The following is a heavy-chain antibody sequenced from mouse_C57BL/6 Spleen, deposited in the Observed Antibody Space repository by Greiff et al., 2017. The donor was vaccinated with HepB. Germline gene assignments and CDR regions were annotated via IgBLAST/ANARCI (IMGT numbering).Heavy chain of an antibody. CDR2: IRNKANGYTT. CDR1: GFTFTDYY. CDR3: ARSNYGKGFDY. D-gene: IGHD2-1*01. J-gene: IGHJ2*01. V-gene: IGHV7-3*01. Sequence: VQLKESGGGLVQPGGSLSLSCAASGFTFTDYYMSWVRQPPGKALEWLGFIRNKANGYTTEYSASVKGRFTISRDNSQSILYLQMNALRAEDSATYYCARSNYGKGFDYWGQGTTLTVSS.